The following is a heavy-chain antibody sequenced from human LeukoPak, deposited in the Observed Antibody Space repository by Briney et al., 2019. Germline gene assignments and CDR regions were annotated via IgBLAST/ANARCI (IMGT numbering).Heavy chain of an antibody. CDR1: GFTFHDFA. CDR2: ISWKSDSL. CDR3: AKLSGSGNYFDY. D-gene: IGHD6-19*01. J-gene: IGHJ4*02. V-gene: IGHV3-9*01. Sequence: PGGSLRLSCAASGFTFHDFAMHWVRQAPGKGLEWVSGISWKSDSLDYAGSVKGRFTISRDNAKNSLYLQMNSLRAEDTALYYCAKLSGSGNYFDYWGQGTLVTVSS.